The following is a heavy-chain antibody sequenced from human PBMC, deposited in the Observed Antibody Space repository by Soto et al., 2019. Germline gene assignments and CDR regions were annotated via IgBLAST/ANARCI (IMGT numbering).Heavy chain of an antibody. D-gene: IGHD6-6*01. J-gene: IGHJ5*02. CDR2: MNPNSGNT. CDR3: AREGYSSSSGSRGNWFDP. CDR1: GYTFTNYD. V-gene: IGHV1-8*01. Sequence: ASVKVSCKAPGYTFTNYDINWVRQATGQGLEWMGWMNPNSGNTGYAQKFQGRVTMTRNTSISTAYMELSSLRSEDTAVYYCAREGYSSSSGSRGNWFDPWGQGTLVTVSS.